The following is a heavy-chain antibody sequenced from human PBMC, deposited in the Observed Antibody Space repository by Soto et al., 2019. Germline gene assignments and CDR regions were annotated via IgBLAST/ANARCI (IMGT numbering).Heavy chain of an antibody. CDR2: ISSSGSTI. V-gene: IGHV3-11*01. D-gene: IGHD3-3*01. J-gene: IGHJ6*03. CDR1: GFTFSDYY. CDR3: ARDGYDFWSGYWVSYYYYMDV. Sequence: GGSLRLSCAASGFTFSDYYMSWIRQAPGKGLEWVSYISSSGSTIYYADSVKGRFTISRDNAKNSLYLQMNSLRAEDTAVYYCARDGYDFWSGYWVSYYYYMDVWGKGTTVTVSS.